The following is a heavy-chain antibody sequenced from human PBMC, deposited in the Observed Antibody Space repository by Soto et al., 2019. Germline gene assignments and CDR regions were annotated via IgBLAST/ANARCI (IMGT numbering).Heavy chain of an antibody. CDR2: ISGSGRST. Sequence: EVQLLESGGGLIQPGGSLRLSCAASGFSFSSCAMSWVRQAPGKGLEWVSVISGSGRSTDYADSVKGRFTMSRDNSRNILFLQMTNLRAGDTGVYYCARDAIPYNGRDDAFDLWGQGTVVTVSS. V-gene: IGHV3-23*01. J-gene: IGHJ3*01. CDR1: GFSFSSCA. CDR3: ARDAIPYNGRDDAFDL. D-gene: IGHD2-8*01.